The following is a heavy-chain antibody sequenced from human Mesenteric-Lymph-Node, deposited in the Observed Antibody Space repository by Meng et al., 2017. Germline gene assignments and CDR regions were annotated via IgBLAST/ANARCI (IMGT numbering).Heavy chain of an antibody. D-gene: IGHD4-17*01. V-gene: IGHV4-31*03. CDR3: ARTNYGDYNWFDP. CDR1: GGSISSGGFY. Sequence: QLRLQDSGPGLVQPSQTLSLTCTVSGGSISSGGFYWSWIRQHPGKGLEWIGYIYYSGSTYYNPSLRSRVAISIDTSKNQFSLKLTSVTAADTAVYFCARTNYGDYNWFDPWGQGTLVTVSS. CDR2: IYYSGST. J-gene: IGHJ5*02.